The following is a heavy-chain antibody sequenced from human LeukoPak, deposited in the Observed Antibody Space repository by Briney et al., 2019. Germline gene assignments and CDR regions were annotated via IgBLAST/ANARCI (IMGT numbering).Heavy chain of an antibody. CDR2: INWNGGST. Sequence: TGGSLRLSCAASGFTFDDYGMSWVRQAPGKGLEWVSGINWNGGSTGYADSVKGRFTISRDNAKNSLYLQMNSLRAEDTALYCCARFSRRSGIQLWLPFDYWGQGTLVTVSS. CDR3: ARFSRRSGIQLWLPFDY. J-gene: IGHJ4*02. V-gene: IGHV3-20*04. D-gene: IGHD5-18*01. CDR1: GFTFDDYG.